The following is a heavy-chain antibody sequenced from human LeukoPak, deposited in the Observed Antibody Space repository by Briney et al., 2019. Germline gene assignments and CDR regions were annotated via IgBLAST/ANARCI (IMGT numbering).Heavy chain of an antibody. D-gene: IGHD1-26*01. J-gene: IGHJ4*02. Sequence: GGSLRLSCAASGFTFSNAWMSWVRQAPGKGLVWVSRINSDGSSTSYADSVKGRFTISRDNAKNTLYLQMNSLRAEDTAVYYCARAGRRWEYFDYWGQGTLVTVSS. V-gene: IGHV3-74*01. CDR3: ARAGRRWEYFDY. CDR1: GFTFSNAW. CDR2: INSDGSST.